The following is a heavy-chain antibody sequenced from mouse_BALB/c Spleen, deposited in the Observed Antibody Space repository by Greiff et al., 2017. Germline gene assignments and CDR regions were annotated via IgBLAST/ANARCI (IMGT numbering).Heavy chain of an antibody. Sequence: EVQGVESGPGLVKPSQSLSLTCTVTGYSITSDYAWNWIRQFPGNQLEWMGYISYSGSTSYNPSLKSRISITRDTSKNQFFLQLNSVTTEDTATYYCARGQAWFAYWGQGTLVTVSA. V-gene: IGHV3-2*02. CDR3: ARGQAWFAY. J-gene: IGHJ3*01. CDR1: GYSITSDYA. CDR2: ISYSGST. D-gene: IGHD6-1*01.